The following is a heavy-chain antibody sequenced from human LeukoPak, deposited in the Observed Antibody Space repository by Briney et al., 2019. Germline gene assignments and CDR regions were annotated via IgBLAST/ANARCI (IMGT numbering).Heavy chain of an antibody. Sequence: GESLKISCKGSGYSFTSYWIGWVRQMPGKGLEWMGMIYPGDSDTRYSPSFQGQVTISADKSISTAYLQWSSLKASDTAMYYCARRRYCSSTSCPIDYWGQGTLVTVSS. D-gene: IGHD2-2*01. CDR1: GYSFTSYW. CDR3: ARRRYCSSTSCPIDY. V-gene: IGHV5-51*01. CDR2: IYPGDSDT. J-gene: IGHJ4*02.